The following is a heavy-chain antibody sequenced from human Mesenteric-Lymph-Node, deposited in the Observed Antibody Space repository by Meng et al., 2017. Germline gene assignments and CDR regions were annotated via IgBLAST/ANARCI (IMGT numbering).Heavy chain of an antibody. Sequence: GSLRLSCTVSGYSISSGYYWGWIRQPPGKGLEWIGSIYYSGNTYYNPSLHSRVTISVDTSKNQFSLKLSSVTAADTAVYYCARAQDYFDYWGQGTLVTVSS. D-gene: IGHD2-15*01. V-gene: IGHV4-38-2*02. CDR2: IYYSGNT. CDR1: GYSISSGYY. CDR3: ARAQDYFDY. J-gene: IGHJ4*02.